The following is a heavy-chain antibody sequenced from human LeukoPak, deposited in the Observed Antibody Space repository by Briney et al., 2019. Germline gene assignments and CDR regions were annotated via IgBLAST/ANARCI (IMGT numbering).Heavy chain of an antibody. CDR2: MNPNSGDT. D-gene: IGHD3-10*01. J-gene: IGHJ4*02. CDR1: GYIFSSND. V-gene: IGHV1-8*01. CDR3: ARGPFGSGSFLDY. Sequence: EASVKVSCKASGYIFSSNDINWVRQAVGQGLEWMGWMNPNSGDTGYTQKFQGRVAMTRSTSITTAYMELSSLRSEDTAVYYCARGPFGSGSFLDYWGQGTLVTVSS.